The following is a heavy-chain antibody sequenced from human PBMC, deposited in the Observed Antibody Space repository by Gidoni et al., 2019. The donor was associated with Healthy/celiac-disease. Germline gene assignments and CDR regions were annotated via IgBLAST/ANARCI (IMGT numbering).Heavy chain of an antibody. V-gene: IGHV3-48*02. CDR2: ISSSSSTL. Sequence: EVQLVESGGGLVQPGGSLRLSCAASGFTFSSYSMNWVRQAPGNGLEWVSYISSSSSTLYYADSVKGRFTISRDNAKNSLYLQMNSLRDEDTAVYYCARDDPSYYYYGMDVWGQGTTVTVSS. CDR3: ARDDPSYYYYGMDV. J-gene: IGHJ6*02. CDR1: GFTFSSYS.